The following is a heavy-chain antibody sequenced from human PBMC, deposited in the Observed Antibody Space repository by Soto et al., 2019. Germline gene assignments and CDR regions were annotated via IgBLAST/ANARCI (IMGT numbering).Heavy chain of an antibody. CDR3: AREDDYGYRYINYGLDV. CDR2: ISFDGTKK. CDR1: GFTFNIYA. J-gene: IGHJ6*02. D-gene: IGHD4-17*01. Sequence: GGSLRLSCAASGFTFNIYALHWVRQAPGKGLEWVAVISFDGTKKYYSDSVKGRFTISRDNLKNTLYLQMNNLRVEDAALYFCAREDDYGYRYINYGLDVWGQGTTVTSP. V-gene: IGHV3-30-3*01.